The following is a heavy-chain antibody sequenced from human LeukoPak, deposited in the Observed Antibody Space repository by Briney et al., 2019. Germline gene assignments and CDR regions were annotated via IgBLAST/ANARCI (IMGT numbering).Heavy chain of an antibody. CDR1: RYTFTGYY. D-gene: IGHD3-22*01. CDR3: ARGDDSSGYPYFDY. CDR2: INPNSGGT. J-gene: IGHJ4*02. Sequence: ASVKVSCKASRYTFTGYYMHWVRQAPGQGLEWMGWINPNSGGTNYAQKFQGRVTMTRDTSISTAYMELSRLRSDDTAVYYCARGDDSSGYPYFDYWGQGTLVTVSS. V-gene: IGHV1-2*02.